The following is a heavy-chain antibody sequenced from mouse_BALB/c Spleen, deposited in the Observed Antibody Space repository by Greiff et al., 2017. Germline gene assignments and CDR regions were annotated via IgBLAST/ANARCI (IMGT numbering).Heavy chain of an antibody. CDR3: ASGNPIVDAMDY. V-gene: IGHV1-7*01. Sequence: QVHVKQSGAELAKPGASVKMSCKASGYTFTSYWMHWVKQRPGQGLEWIGYINPSTGYTEYNQKFKDKATLTADKSSSTAYMQLSSLTSEDSAVYYCASGNPIVDAMDYWGQGTSVTVSS. CDR1: GYTFTSYW. D-gene: IGHD2-1*01. CDR2: INPSTGYT. J-gene: IGHJ4*01.